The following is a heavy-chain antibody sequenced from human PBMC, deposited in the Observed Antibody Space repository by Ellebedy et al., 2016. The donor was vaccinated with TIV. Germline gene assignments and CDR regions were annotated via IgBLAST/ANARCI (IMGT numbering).Heavy chain of an antibody. CDR2: ISYSGST. CDR3: ARWIVVAGGFDY. J-gene: IGHJ4*02. CDR1: GGSISSSSYY. V-gene: IGHV4-39*01. Sequence: MPSETLSLTCTVSGGSISSSSYYWGWIRQPPGKGLEWIGGISYSGSTYYNPSLKSRVTISVDTSKNQFSLKLSSVTAADTAVYYCARWIVVAGGFDYWGQGTLVTVSS. D-gene: IGHD6-19*01.